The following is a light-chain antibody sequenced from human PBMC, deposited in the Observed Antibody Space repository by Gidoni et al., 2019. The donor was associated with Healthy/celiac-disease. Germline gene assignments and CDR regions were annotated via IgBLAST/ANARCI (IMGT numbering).Light chain of an antibody. CDR3: KQYSSYSWT. CDR1: QSISSW. V-gene: IGKV1-5*03. Sequence: DIQMTQSPPTLSAFVGDRVTITCRARQSISSWLAWYQQKPGKAPKLLISKASTLESGVPSRFSGSGAGTEFALTISSLQPDDFATYYCKQYSSYSWTFRQGTKVEIK. J-gene: IGKJ1*01. CDR2: KAS.